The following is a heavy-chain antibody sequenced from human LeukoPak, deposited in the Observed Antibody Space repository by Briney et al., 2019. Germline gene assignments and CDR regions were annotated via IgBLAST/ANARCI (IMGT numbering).Heavy chain of an antibody. CDR2: IYTSGST. CDR3: ARVYGDPTGVDY. V-gene: IGHV4-61*02. Sequence: PSQTLSLTCTVSGGSTSSGSYYWSWIRQPAGKGLEWIGRIYTSGSTNYNPSLKSRVTISVDTSKNQFSLKLSSVTAADTAVYYCARVYGDPTGVDYWGQGTLVTVSS. CDR1: GGSTSSGSYY. J-gene: IGHJ4*02. D-gene: IGHD4-17*01.